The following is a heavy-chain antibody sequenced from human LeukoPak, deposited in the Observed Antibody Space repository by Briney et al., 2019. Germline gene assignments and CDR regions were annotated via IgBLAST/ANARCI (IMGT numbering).Heavy chain of an antibody. CDR2: IYYSGST. V-gene: IGHV4-59*01. CDR1: GGSMSSYY. J-gene: IGHJ5*02. Sequence: SETLSLTCTVSGGSMSSYYWSWIRQPPGKGLEWIGYIYYSGSTNYNPSLKSRVTISVDTSKNQFSLKLSSVTAADTAVYYCARIQPDDYGDSYNWFDPWGQGTLVTVSS. D-gene: IGHD4-17*01. CDR3: ARIQPDDYGDSYNWFDP.